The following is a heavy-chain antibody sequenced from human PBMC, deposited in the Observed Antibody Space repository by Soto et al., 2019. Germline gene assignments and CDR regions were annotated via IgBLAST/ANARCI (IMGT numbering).Heavy chain of an antibody. J-gene: IGHJ4*02. CDR3: AKDKRPLSYCSGGSCYLYFDS. D-gene: IGHD2-15*01. CDR1: GFTFSSYA. Sequence: PGGSLRLSCAGSGFTFSSYAMSWDRQPPGKGLEWVSAISGSGGSPYYADSVKGRSTISKDNPKNTLYLQMNSLRAEDTAVYYCAKDKRPLSYCSGGSCYLYFDSRGQGTLVTVSS. V-gene: IGHV3-23*01. CDR2: ISGSGGSP.